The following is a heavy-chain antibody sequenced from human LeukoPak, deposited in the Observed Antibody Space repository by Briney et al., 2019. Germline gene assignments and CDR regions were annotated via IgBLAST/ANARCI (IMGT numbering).Heavy chain of an antibody. J-gene: IGHJ5*02. D-gene: IGHD4-17*01. CDR2: INWNGGST. Sequence: PGGSLRLSCAASGFTFDDYGMSWVRQAPGKGLEWVSGINWNGGSTGYADSVKGRFTISRDNAKNSLYLQMNSLRAEDTALYHCAREGNTVTTHNWFDPWGQGTLVTVSS. CDR1: GFTFDDYG. V-gene: IGHV3-20*01. CDR3: AREGNTVTTHNWFDP.